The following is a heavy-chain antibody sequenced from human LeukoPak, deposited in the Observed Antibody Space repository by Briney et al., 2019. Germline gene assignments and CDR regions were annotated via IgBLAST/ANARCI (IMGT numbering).Heavy chain of an antibody. V-gene: IGHV3-23*01. CDR3: AKDGMATISYYFDY. D-gene: IGHD5-24*01. Sequence: GGSLRLSCAASGFTVSSNYMSWVRQAPGKGLEWVSAISGSGGSTYYADSVKGRFTISRDNSKNTLYLQMNSLGAEDTAVYYCAKDGMATISYYFDYWGQGTLVTVSS. CDR2: ISGSGGST. J-gene: IGHJ4*02. CDR1: GFTVSSNY.